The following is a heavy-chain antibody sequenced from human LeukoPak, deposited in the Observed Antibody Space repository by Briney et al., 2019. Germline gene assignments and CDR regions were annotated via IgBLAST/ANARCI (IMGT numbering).Heavy chain of an antibody. CDR1: GYTFTGYY. CDR2: INPNSGGT. D-gene: IGHD2-2*01. Sequence: ASVKSSCKASGYTFTGYYMHWVRQAPGQGLEWMGWINPNSGGTNYAQKLQGRVTMTRDTSISTAYMELSRLRSDDTAVYYCARDVNYCSSTSCYVNWFVPWGQGPRVTVSS. CDR3: ARDVNYCSSTSCYVNWFVP. V-gene: IGHV1-2*02. J-gene: IGHJ5*02.